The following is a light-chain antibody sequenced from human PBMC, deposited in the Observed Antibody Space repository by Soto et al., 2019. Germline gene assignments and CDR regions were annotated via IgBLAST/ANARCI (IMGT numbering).Light chain of an antibody. CDR3: QLYNSYGT. J-gene: IGKJ1*01. Sequence: DIQMTQSPSTLSASVGDRVTITCRASQSISSWLAWYQQKPGKAPKLLIYKASTLESGVPSRFNGSGSGTEFTLTISSLQPDDFATYYCQLYNSYGTFGQGTKVEIK. V-gene: IGKV1-5*03. CDR1: QSISSW. CDR2: KAS.